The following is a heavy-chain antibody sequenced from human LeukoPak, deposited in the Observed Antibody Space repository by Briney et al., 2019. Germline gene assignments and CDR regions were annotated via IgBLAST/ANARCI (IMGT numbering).Heavy chain of an antibody. CDR1: GFTFSDHY. CDR2: TRNKANSYTT. D-gene: IGHD4-23*01. CDR3: ATELRWSILDY. Sequence: GGSLRLSSAASGFTFSDHYMDCVRQAPGKGLEWVGRTRNKANSYTTEYAASVKGRFTISRDDSKNSLYLQMNSLKTEDTAVYYCATELRWSILDYWGQGTLVTVSS. V-gene: IGHV3-72*01. J-gene: IGHJ4*02.